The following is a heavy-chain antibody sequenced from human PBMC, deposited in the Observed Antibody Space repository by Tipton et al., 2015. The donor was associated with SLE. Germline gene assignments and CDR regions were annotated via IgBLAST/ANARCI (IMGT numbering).Heavy chain of an antibody. Sequence: TLSLTCTVSGGSISSSSYYWGWIRQPPGKGLEWIGEINHSGSTNYNPSLKSRVTISVDTSKNQFSLKLSSVTAADTAVYYCARVGSSWYNYYYYMDVWGKGTTVTVSS. CDR2: INHSGST. D-gene: IGHD6-13*01. V-gene: IGHV4-39*07. J-gene: IGHJ6*03. CDR1: GGSISSSSYY. CDR3: ARVGSSWYNYYYYMDV.